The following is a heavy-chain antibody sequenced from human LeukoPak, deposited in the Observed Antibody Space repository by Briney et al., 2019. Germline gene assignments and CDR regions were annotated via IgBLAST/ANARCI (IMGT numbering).Heavy chain of an antibody. D-gene: IGHD3-10*01. V-gene: IGHV3-30*03. CDR3: SPLSGVRGVMPSGMGV. CDR2: RSYDGSNK. J-gene: IGHJ6*02. CDR1: GFTFSTYA. Sequence: GGSLRLSCAASGFTFSTYAMTWVRQAPGKGLEWVAVRSYDGSNKYYADSVKGRFTISRDNSKNTLYVQMNSLRAEDTAVYYCSPLSGVRGVMPSGMGVWGQGTTVTVSS.